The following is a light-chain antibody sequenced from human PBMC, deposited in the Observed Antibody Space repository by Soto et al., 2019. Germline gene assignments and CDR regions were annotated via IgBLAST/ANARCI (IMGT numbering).Light chain of an antibody. J-gene: IGLJ2*01. Sequence: QSALTQPASVSGSPGQSITISCTGTSSDVGGYNYVSWYQQHPGKAPKLMFYDVSNRPSGVSNRFSGSKSGNTASLTISGLKAEDEADYYCSSYRSSSTPVVFGGGTKLTVL. CDR2: DVS. CDR3: SSYRSSSTPVV. CDR1: SSDVGGYNY. V-gene: IGLV2-14*01.